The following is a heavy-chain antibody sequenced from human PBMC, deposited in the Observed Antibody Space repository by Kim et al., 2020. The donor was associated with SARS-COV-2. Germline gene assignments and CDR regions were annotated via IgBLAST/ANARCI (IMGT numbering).Heavy chain of an antibody. J-gene: IGHJ4*02. D-gene: IGHD1-7*01. Sequence: GGSLRLSCAASGFTFSSYWMSWFRQAPGKGLEWVAKIKEDGSEKYYVDSVKGRFTISRDNAKNSLYLQMNSLRVEDTAVYYCARDWDYSLGYWGQGTLVTVAS. CDR3: ARDWDYSLGY. CDR2: IKEDGSEK. V-gene: IGHV3-7*01. CDR1: GFTFSSYW.